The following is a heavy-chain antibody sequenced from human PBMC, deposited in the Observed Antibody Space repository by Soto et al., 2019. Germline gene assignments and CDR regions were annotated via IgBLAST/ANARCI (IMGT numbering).Heavy chain of an antibody. CDR1: GFKFSSYE. CDR2: ILHSGDII. Sequence: GGSLRLSCAGSGFKFSSYEMNWVRQAPGKGLEWLSFILHSGDIIYYADSVKGRFIISRDNAKNLLYLHMNTLRVEDTAIYYCATRLSVSYGPLFDQWGQGTLVTVSS. V-gene: IGHV3-48*03. J-gene: IGHJ4*02. D-gene: IGHD3-16*01. CDR3: ATRLSVSYGPLFDQ.